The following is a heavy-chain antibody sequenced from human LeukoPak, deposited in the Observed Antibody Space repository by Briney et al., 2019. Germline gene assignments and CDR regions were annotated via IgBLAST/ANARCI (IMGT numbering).Heavy chain of an antibody. J-gene: IGHJ4*02. CDR2: IKYDGSDK. D-gene: IGHD1-7*01. CDR1: GFVFSDFC. CDR3: ARGGYAETTWYN. V-gene: IGHV3-7*01. Sequence: PGGSLRLSCAASGFVFSDFCMSWVRQAPGKGLEWVASIKYDGSDKYYVDSVKGRFTISRDNAKNSLFLQMNSLRAEDTALYYCARGGYAETTWYNWGQGTLVTVSS.